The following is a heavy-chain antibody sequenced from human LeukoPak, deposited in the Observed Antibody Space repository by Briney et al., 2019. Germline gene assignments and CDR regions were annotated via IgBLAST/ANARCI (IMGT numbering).Heavy chain of an antibody. D-gene: IGHD3-10*01. CDR2: INPNSGGT. CDR1: GYTFTGYY. Sequence: ASVKDSCKASGYTFTGYYMHWVRQAPGQGLEWMGWINPNSGGTNYAQKFQGRVTMTRDTSISTAYMELSRLRSDDTAVYYCARVTYYYGSGHYSDYWGQGSMASLSS. V-gene: IGHV1-2*02. CDR3: ARVTYYYGSGHYSDY. J-gene: IGHJ4*02.